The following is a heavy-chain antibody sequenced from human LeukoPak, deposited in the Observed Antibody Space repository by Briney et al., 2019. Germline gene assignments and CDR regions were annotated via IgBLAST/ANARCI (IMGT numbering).Heavy chain of an antibody. CDR1: GYNFYRYW. Sequence: RGESLKISCMGSGYNFYRYWIGRVRQMPGRGLEWVGVIYPGDSHAIYSPSFQGHVTLSADKSINTAYLQWSGLTTSDTAMYYCARRGADTFIIDSWGQGTLVTVSS. CDR2: IYPGDSHA. D-gene: IGHD5-18*01. V-gene: IGHV5-51*01. CDR3: ARRGADTFIIDS. J-gene: IGHJ4*02.